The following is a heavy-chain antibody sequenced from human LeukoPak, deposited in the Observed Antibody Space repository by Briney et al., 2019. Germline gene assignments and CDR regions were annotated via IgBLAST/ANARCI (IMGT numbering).Heavy chain of an antibody. D-gene: IGHD4-17*01. CDR3: AREASNYGDYVYDAFDI. Sequence: SVKVSCKASGGTFSSYTISWVRQAPGQGLEWMGRIIPILGIANYAQKFQGRVTITADKSTSTAYMELSSLRSEDTAVYYCAREASNYGDYVYDAFDIWGQGTMVTASS. V-gene: IGHV1-69*04. CDR1: GGTFSSYT. CDR2: IIPILGIA. J-gene: IGHJ3*02.